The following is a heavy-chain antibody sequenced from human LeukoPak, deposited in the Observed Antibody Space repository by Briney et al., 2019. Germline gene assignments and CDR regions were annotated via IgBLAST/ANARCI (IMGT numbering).Heavy chain of an antibody. CDR1: GGTFSSYA. Sequence: SVKVSCKASGGTFSSYAISWVRQAPGQGLEWMGGIIPIFGTANYAQKFQGRVTITTDESTSIAYMELSSLRSEDTAVYYCARGPELERFDYWGQGTLVTVSS. D-gene: IGHD1-1*01. CDR2: IIPIFGTA. J-gene: IGHJ4*02. CDR3: ARGPELERFDY. V-gene: IGHV1-69*05.